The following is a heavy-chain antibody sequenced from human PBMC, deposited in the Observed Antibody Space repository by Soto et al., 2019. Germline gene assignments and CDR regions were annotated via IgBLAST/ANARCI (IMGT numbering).Heavy chain of an antibody. V-gene: IGHV5-10-1*01. D-gene: IGHD5-12*01. CDR2: IDPSDSYT. CDR3: GRHMSGSGFYYSGMDV. Sequence: HGESLKISCKGSGYSFTSYWISWVRQMPGKGLEWMGRIDPSDSYTNYSPSFQGHVTISADKSISTAYLQWSSLKASDTAMYYCGRHMSGSGFYYSGMDVGGQGTTVTVSS. CDR1: GYSFTSYW. J-gene: IGHJ6*02.